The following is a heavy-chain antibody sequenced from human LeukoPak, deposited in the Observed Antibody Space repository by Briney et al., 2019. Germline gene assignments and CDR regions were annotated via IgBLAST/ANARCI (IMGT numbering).Heavy chain of an antibody. V-gene: IGHV1-46*01. CDR3: AGDYYDSSGYYLFDI. Sequence: ASVKVSCKASGYTFTSYYMHWVRQAPGQGLEWMGIINPSGGSTSYAQKFQGRVTMTRDTSTSTVCMELSSLRSEDTAVYYCAGDYYDSSGYYLFDIWGQGTMVTVSS. D-gene: IGHD3-22*01. J-gene: IGHJ3*02. CDR2: INPSGGST. CDR1: GYTFTSYY.